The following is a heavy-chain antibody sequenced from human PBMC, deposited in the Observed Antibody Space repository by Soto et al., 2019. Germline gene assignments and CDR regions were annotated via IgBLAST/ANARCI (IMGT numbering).Heavy chain of an antibody. J-gene: IGHJ1*01. V-gene: IGHV1-69*13. CDR2: IIPIFGTS. Sequence: ASVKVSCKASGYTFTGYYLYWVRQAPGQGLEWMGGIIPIFGTSTYAQKFQGRVTISADESTSTAYMELSSLRSEDTAVYYCARASYDSITESTEYFHHWGQGTLVTVSS. CDR1: GYTFTGYY. D-gene: IGHD3-22*01. CDR3: ARASYDSITESTEYFHH.